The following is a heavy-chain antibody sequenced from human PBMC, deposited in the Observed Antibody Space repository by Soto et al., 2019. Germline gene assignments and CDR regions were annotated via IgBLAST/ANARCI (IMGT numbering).Heavy chain of an antibody. D-gene: IGHD3-3*01. Sequence: PSETLSLTCAVYGGSFSGYYWSWIRQPPGKGLEWIVEINHSGSTNYNPSLKSRVTISVDTSKNQFSLKLSSVTAADTAVYYCARGTSITIFGVVTQGGAFDIWGQGTMVTVSS. J-gene: IGHJ3*02. CDR3: ARGTSITIFGVVTQGGAFDI. V-gene: IGHV4-34*01. CDR1: GGSFSGYY. CDR2: INHSGST.